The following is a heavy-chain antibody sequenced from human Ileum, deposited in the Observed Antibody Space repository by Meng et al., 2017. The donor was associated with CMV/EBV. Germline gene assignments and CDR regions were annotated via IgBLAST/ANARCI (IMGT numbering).Heavy chain of an antibody. D-gene: IGHD6-13*01. CDR1: GASISRCDYS. CDR2: IFFSGNT. V-gene: IGHV4-30-4*08. Sequence: QVQVPESGPARVKPSQTLSPSFTVSGASISRCDYSWSWIRQPPGKGLEWIGYIFFSGNTYYNPSLNNRVIISIDTPRNQFPLKVDSVTAADTAVYYCARFRIAALGNLFDPWGHGTLVTVSS. J-gene: IGHJ5*02. CDR3: ARFRIAALGNLFDP.